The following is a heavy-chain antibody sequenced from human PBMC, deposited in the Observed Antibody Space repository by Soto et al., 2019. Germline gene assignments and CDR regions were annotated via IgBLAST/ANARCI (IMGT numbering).Heavy chain of an antibody. CDR3: ARGGDY. V-gene: IGHV1-8*02. CDR2: MNPNSGNT. Sequence: QVQLVQSGAEVKKPGASVKVSCKASPPPPPPPPPPPPPQATGQGLEWMGWMNPNSGNTGYAQKFQGRVTMTRNTSISTAYMELSSLRSEDTAVYYCARGGDYWGQGTLVTVSS. CDR1: PPPPPPPP. J-gene: IGHJ4*02.